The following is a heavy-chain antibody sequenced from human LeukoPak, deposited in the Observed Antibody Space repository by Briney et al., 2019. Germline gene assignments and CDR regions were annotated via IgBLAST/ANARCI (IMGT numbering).Heavy chain of an antibody. D-gene: IGHD6-19*01. J-gene: IGHJ4*02. V-gene: IGHV4-4*07. Sequence: NPSETLSLTCTVSGVSINDYYWTWIRQPAGEGLEWIGQIYPSESPKYNPSLESRVTMSVDTSKKHFSLQLTFVTVADTGVYYCARRASSTGWSFDSWGQGTQVTVSS. CDR3: ARRASSTGWSFDS. CDR2: IYPSESP. CDR1: GVSINDYY.